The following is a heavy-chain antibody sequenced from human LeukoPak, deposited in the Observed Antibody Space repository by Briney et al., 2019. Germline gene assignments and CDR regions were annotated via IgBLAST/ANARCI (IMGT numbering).Heavy chain of an antibody. CDR3: ARDLEGVGATQGLDY. Sequence: GGSLGLSCAASGFTFSNSGMHWVRQAPGKGLEWVAIIWDDGGSEYYADSVKGRFTISRDNSKNTLYLQMHSLRAEDTAVYYCARDLEGVGATQGLDYWGQGTLVTVSS. CDR2: IWDDGGSE. V-gene: IGHV3-33*01. J-gene: IGHJ4*02. D-gene: IGHD1-26*01. CDR1: GFTFSNSG.